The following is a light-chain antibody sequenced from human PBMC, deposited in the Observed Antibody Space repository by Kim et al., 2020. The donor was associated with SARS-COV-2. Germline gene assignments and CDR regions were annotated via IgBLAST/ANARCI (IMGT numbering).Light chain of an antibody. CDR3: QQYNNWPPWT. CDR1: QSINSH. CDR2: GAS. Sequence: EIVMTQSPATLSVSPGERATLSCRASQSINSHLAWFQQKPGQAPRLLIYGASTRATGVPARFSGSGSGTEFTLTISGLQSEDFAVYFCQQYNNWPPWTFGQGTKVEIK. J-gene: IGKJ1*01. V-gene: IGKV3-15*01.